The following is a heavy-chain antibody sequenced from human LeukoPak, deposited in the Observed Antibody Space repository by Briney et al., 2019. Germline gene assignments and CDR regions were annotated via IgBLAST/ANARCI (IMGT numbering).Heavy chain of an antibody. CDR1: GFTFSNYA. J-gene: IGHJ4*02. CDR2: IGSSGGDS. Sequence: GGSLRLSCAASGFTFSNYAMTWVRQAPGKGLEWVSAIGSSGGDSKYATSVKGRFTISRGNSKNTLYLRMNSLRVEDTATYYCAKDWRADYWGQGTLVTVSS. V-gene: IGHV3-23*01. CDR3: AKDWRADY.